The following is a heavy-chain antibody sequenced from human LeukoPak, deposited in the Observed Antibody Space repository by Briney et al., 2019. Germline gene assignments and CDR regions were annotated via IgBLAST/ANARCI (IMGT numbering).Heavy chain of an antibody. Sequence: QPGGSLRLSCTASGFTFGGYAMSWVRQAPGKGLEWVGFIRSKAYGGTTEYAASVKGRFTISRDDSKSIAYLQMNSLKTEDTAVYYCTREEVVPAPPAEYFQHWGQGTLVTVSS. CDR1: GFTFGGYA. V-gene: IGHV3-49*04. J-gene: IGHJ1*01. D-gene: IGHD2-2*01. CDR2: IRSKAYGGTT. CDR3: TREEVVPAPPAEYFQH.